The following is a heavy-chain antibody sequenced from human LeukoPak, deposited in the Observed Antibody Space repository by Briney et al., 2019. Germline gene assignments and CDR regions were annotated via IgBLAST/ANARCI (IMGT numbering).Heavy chain of an antibody. V-gene: IGHV7-4-1*02. D-gene: IGHD3-3*01. J-gene: IGHJ4*02. CDR3: ARRGKSFDF. CDR1: GGTFSSYA. CDR2: ISTDTGNP. Sequence: ASVKVSCKASGGTFSSYAISWVRQAPGQGLEWMGWISTDTGNPTYVQDFTGRFAFSLDTSVTTAYLQISSLKAEDTAVYYCARRGKSFDFWGQGTLVTVSS.